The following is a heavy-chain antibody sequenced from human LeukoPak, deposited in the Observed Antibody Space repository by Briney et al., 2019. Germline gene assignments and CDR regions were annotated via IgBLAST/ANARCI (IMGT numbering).Heavy chain of an antibody. CDR1: GYSISSGYY. CDR2: IYYSGST. J-gene: IGHJ5*02. CDR3: ARVSVGAVRYWFDP. V-gene: IGHV4-61*01. D-gene: IGHD1-26*01. Sequence: PSETLSLTCAVSGYSISSGYYWGWIRQPPGKGLEWIGYIYYSGSTNYNPSLKSRVTISVDTSKNQFSLKLSSVTAADTAVYYCARVSVGAVRYWFDPWGQGTLVTVSS.